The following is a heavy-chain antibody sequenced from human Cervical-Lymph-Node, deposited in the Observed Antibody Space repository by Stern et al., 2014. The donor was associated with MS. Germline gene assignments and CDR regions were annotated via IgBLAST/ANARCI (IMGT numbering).Heavy chain of an antibody. CDR3: ARQRYFDY. J-gene: IGHJ4*02. V-gene: IGHV5-51*01. CDR2: IFPGGSDI. Sequence: EVQLVESGPEVKRPGESLKISCQASGYTFTSYWIGWGRQMPGKGLEWIAIIFPGGSDIRYNPSFQGQVTISADKSSSTAYLQWNNLKASDTAIYYCARQRYFDYWGQGTLVTVSS. CDR1: GYTFTSYW.